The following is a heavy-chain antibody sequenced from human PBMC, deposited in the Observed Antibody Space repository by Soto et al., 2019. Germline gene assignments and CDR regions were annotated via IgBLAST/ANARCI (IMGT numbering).Heavy chain of an antibody. Sequence: QVQLQQWGAGLLKPSETLSLTCAVYGGSFSGYYWSWIRQPPGKGLEWIGEINHSGSTNYNPSLKSRVTISVDTSKHQFSLKLSSVTAADTAVYYCARGYKSIAARTVNWFDPWGQGTLVTVSS. V-gene: IGHV4-34*01. J-gene: IGHJ5*02. CDR1: GGSFSGYY. CDR2: INHSGST. D-gene: IGHD6-6*01. CDR3: ARGYKSIAARTVNWFDP.